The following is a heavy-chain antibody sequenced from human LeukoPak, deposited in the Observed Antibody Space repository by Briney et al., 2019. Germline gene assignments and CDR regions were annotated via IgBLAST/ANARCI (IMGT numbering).Heavy chain of an antibody. CDR2: IYTGGTT. CDR1: GFTVSSNY. V-gene: IGHV3-66*01. CDR3: ARASPRYSDPARERTYSGSYYYAFDI. D-gene: IGHD1-26*01. Sequence: GGSLRLSCAASGFTVSSNYMNWVRQAPGKGLEWVSVIYTGGTTYYADSVKRGFTISRDNSKNTLFLQMNILRAEDTAVYYCARASPRYSDPARERTYSGSYYYAFDIWGQGTMVTVSS. J-gene: IGHJ3*02.